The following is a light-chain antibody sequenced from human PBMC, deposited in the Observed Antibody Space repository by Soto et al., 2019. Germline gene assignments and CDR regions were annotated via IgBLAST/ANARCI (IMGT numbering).Light chain of an antibody. CDR3: QHYDNLPLT. CDR1: QDISNY. J-gene: IGKJ4*01. CDR2: DAS. V-gene: IGKV1-33*01. Sequence: DIQMTQSPSSLSASVGDRVTITCQASQDISNYLNWYQQKPGKAPKLLIYDASNLETGVPSRFSGSGSGTEFTFTISRLQPEDIGTYYCQHYDNLPLTFGGGTKVEIK.